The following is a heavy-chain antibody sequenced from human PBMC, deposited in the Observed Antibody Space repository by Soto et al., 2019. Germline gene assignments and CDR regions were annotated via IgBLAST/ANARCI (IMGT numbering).Heavy chain of an antibody. Sequence: GAVKVSCNASGYTFTSYVISCGRPAPGQGHEGRGWISAYNGNTNSAQKLQRRVTMTTDTSTRTAYMELRSLRSDDTAVYYCARGFPLRFDPWGQGTLVTVSS. CDR3: ARGFPLRFDP. D-gene: IGHD3-3*01. V-gene: IGHV1-18*01. CDR2: ISAYNGNT. CDR1: GYTFTSYV. J-gene: IGHJ5*02.